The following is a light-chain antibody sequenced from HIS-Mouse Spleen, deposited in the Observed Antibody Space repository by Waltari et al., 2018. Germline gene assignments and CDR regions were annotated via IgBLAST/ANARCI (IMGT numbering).Light chain of an antibody. V-gene: IGLV2-8*01. CDR3: SSYAGSNNYV. J-gene: IGLJ1*01. Sequence: QSALTQPPPASGSPGQSVPISCPGTSSDVGGYNYVSWNQQHPGKAPKLMIYEVSKRPSGVPDRFSGSKSGNTASLTVSGLQAEDEADYYCSSYAGSNNYVFGTGTKVTVL. CDR1: SSDVGGYNY. CDR2: EVS.